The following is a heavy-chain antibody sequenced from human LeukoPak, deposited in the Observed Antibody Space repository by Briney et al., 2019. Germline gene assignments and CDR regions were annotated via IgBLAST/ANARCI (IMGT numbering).Heavy chain of an antibody. V-gene: IGHV3-9*01. D-gene: IGHD5-24*01. J-gene: IGHJ4*02. CDR1: GFTFDDYA. CDR2: ISWNSGSI. CDR3: AKDIGSRDGYNSGCFDY. Sequence: GGSLRLSCAASGFTFDDYAMHWVRQTPGKGLEWVSGISWNSGSIGYADSVKGRFTISRDNAENSLYLQMNSLRAEDTALYYCAKDIGSRDGYNSGCFDYWGQGTLVTVSS.